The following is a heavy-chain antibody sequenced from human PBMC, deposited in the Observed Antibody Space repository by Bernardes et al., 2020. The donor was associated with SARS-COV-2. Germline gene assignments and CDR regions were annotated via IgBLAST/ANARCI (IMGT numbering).Heavy chain of an antibody. V-gene: IGHV3-66*01. CDR3: AGCSGTYYNAAGLYSDY. J-gene: IGHJ4*02. CDR1: GFTVGSNY. Sequence: VGSLRLSCAASGFTVGSNYMTWVRQAPGKGLEWVSVIYSGGSTHHADSVKGRFTISRDISKNTLYLQMNSLRAEDTAVYYCAGCSGTYYNAAGLYSDYWGQGALVTVSS. D-gene: IGHD3-10*02. CDR2: IYSGGST.